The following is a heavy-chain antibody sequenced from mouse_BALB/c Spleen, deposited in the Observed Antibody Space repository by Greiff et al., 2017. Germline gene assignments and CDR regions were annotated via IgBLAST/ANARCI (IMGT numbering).Heavy chain of an antibody. D-gene: IGHD2-4*01. CDR3: ARGDYDGDYYAMDY. CDR2: ISSGSSTI. J-gene: IGHJ4*01. Sequence: DVMLVESGGGLVQPGGSRKLSCAASGFTFSSFGMHWVRQAPEKGLEWVAYISSGSSTIYYADTVKGRFTISRDNPKNTLFLQMTSLRSEDTAMYYCARGDYDGDYYAMDYWGQGTSVTVSS. V-gene: IGHV5-17*02. CDR1: GFTFSSFG.